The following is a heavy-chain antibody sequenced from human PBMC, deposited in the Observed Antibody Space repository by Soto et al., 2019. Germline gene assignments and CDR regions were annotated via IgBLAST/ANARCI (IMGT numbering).Heavy chain of an antibody. D-gene: IGHD3-10*01. V-gene: IGHV4-30-2*01. J-gene: IGHJ4*02. Sequence: AVSGGSISSGGYSWSWIRQPPGKGLEWIGYIYHSGSTYYNPSLKSRVTISVDRSKNQFSLKLSSVTAADTAVYYCARGFRYFDYWGQGTLVTVSS. CDR1: GGSISSGGYS. CDR2: IYHSGST. CDR3: ARGFRYFDY.